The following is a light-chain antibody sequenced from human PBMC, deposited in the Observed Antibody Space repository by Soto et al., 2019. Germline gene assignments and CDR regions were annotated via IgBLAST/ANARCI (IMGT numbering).Light chain of an antibody. Sequence: DSQMTQSPSSLSASVGDIVTITCRASQSISSYLNWYQQKPGKAPKLLIYAASSLQSGVPSRFSGSGSGTDFSLAISSLEPDDFATYYCEQSYSTPETFGQGTKLEIK. J-gene: IGKJ2*01. CDR1: QSISSY. CDR2: AAS. V-gene: IGKV1-39*01. CDR3: EQSYSTPET.